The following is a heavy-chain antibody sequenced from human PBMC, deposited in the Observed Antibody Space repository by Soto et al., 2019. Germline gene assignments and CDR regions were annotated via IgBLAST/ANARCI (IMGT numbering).Heavy chain of an antibody. CDR2: ISGSGGST. CDR1: GFTFSSYA. J-gene: IGHJ6*02. Sequence: GGSLRLSCAASGFTFSSYAMSWVRQAPGKGLEWVSAISGSGGSTYYADSVKGRFTISRDNSKNTLYLQMNSLRAEDTAVYYCAKDSGSGWREWHYYYGMDVWGQGTTVTVSS. CDR3: AKDSGSGWREWHYYYGMDV. V-gene: IGHV3-23*01. D-gene: IGHD6-19*01.